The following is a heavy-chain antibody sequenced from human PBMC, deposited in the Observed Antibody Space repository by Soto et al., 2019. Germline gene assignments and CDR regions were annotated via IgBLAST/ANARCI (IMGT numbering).Heavy chain of an antibody. J-gene: IGHJ4*02. V-gene: IGHV3-53*01. Sequence: EVQLVESGGGLIQPGGSLRLSYAASGFAVSSKYVTWVRQAPGKGLEWVSVIYGGGTTYYADSVKGRFTISRDTSKNTLYLQMNSLRAEDTAVYYCVQTTGWPGFDFWGQGTLVTVSS. D-gene: IGHD6-19*01. CDR2: IYGGGTT. CDR1: GFAVSSKY. CDR3: VQTTGWPGFDF.